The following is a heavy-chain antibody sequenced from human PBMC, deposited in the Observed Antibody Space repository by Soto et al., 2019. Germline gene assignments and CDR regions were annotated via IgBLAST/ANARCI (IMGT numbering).Heavy chain of an antibody. V-gene: IGHV3-33*01. CDR1: GFSLTGYG. D-gene: IGHD5-12*01. CDR2: IWYHGNTE. Sequence: QVQVVESGGGVVQPGRSLRLSCEVSGFSLTGYGMHWVRQAPGKGLEWVAGIWYHGNTENYADSVKGRFTISRDTSKNTVYLQMDSLKVEDTAVYYCARDVDRTSHLNWFDPWGQGVMVTVSS. CDR3: ARDVDRTSHLNWFDP. J-gene: IGHJ5*02.